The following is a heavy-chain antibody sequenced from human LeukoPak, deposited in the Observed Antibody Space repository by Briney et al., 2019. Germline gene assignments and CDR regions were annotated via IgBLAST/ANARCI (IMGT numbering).Heavy chain of an antibody. V-gene: IGHV1-18*01. CDR2: ISAYNGNT. CDR1: GYTFTSYG. Sequence: ASVKVSCKASGYTFTSYGISWVRQAPGQGLEWMGWISAYNGNTNYAQKLQGRVTMTTDTSTSTVYMELRSLRSDDTAVYYCARDVAVAGPPDYWGQGALVTVSS. CDR3: ARDVAVAGPPDY. J-gene: IGHJ4*02. D-gene: IGHD6-19*01.